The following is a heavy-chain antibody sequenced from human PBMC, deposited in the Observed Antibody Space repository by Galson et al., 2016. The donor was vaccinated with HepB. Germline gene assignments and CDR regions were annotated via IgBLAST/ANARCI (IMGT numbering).Heavy chain of an antibody. CDR1: GFPFTDFY. Sequence: SLRLSCAASGFPFTDFYMSWVRQAPGKGLEWISLISGGGDYIRYAESVKGRFTISRDNDKNSVFLQLNSLKAEDTAVYYCARDSGSGIPGTNIDNWGQGTLVTVSS. J-gene: IGHJ4*02. V-gene: IGHV3-11*06. CDR3: ARDSGSGIPGTNIDN. D-gene: IGHD1-20*01. CDR2: ISGGGDYI.